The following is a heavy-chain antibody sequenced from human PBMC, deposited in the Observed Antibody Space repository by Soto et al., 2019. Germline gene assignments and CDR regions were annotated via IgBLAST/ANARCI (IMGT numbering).Heavy chain of an antibody. CDR2: VSPSSGNT. D-gene: IGHD1-1*01. V-gene: IGHV1-8*01. CDR1: GYSFPSQD. Sequence: ASVKVSCKASGYSFPSQDIHWVRQAPGQGLEWVGRVSPSSGNTGYAQKFQGRVTMTRDTSIGTAFMELSGLTYDDTAVYYCVRENWNPPWGQGTLVTVSS. J-gene: IGHJ5*02. CDR3: VRENWNPP.